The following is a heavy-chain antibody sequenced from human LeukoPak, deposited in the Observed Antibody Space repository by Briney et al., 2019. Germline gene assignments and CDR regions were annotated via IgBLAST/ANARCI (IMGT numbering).Heavy chain of an antibody. Sequence: TGGSLRLSCAASGFTFSGSAMHWVRQACGKGLEWVGRIRSKANSYATSYAASVKGRFTISRDDSKNTAYLQMNSLKTEDTAVYYCTSCGGDCYSGFDYWGQGTLVTVSS. CDR2: IRSKANSYAT. CDR3: TSCGGDCYSGFDY. CDR1: GFTFSGSA. V-gene: IGHV3-73*01. D-gene: IGHD2-21*02. J-gene: IGHJ4*02.